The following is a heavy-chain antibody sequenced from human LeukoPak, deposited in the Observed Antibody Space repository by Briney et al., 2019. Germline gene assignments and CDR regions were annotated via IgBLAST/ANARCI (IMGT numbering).Heavy chain of an antibody. V-gene: IGHV3-23*01. D-gene: IGHD2-2*01. J-gene: IGHJ6*02. CDR3: AKDSAIVPAAPYGMDV. CDR1: AFTFSNYA. Sequence: PGGSLRLSCAASAFTFSNYAMSWVRQAPGKGLEWVSTIGGSGDNTYYADSVKGRFTISRDNPKNTLYLQMNSLRAEDTAVYYCAKDSAIVPAAPYGMDVWGQGTTVTVSS. CDR2: IGGSGDNT.